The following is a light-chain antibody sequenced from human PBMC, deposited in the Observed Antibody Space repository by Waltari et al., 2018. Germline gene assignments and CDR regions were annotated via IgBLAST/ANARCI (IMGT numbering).Light chain of an antibody. CDR3: QQSDTSPWT. Sequence: IQMTQSPSSLSASVGARVTITCRASQTINKFLNWYQQKPGKAPKLLIYAASNLQSGVPSRFSGSGFGTDFTLTISSLQPEDFATYYCQQSDTSPWTFGQGTKVEIK. CDR2: AAS. CDR1: QTINKF. J-gene: IGKJ1*01. V-gene: IGKV1-39*01.